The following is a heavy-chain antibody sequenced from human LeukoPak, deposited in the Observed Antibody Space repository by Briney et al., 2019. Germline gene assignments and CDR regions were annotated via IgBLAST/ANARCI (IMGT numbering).Heavy chain of an antibody. CDR3: VRGPKNDYGSVTYYNGYLDY. CDR1: GFTFSTYA. Sequence: SGGSLRLSCSASGFTFSTYAMHWVRQAPGKGLEYVSAISSNGGSTYDADSRFTISRDNSKNTLYLQMSNLRTEDTAVYHCVRGPKNDYGSVTYYNGYLDYWGRGTLVTVSS. V-gene: IGHV3-64D*06. D-gene: IGHD3-10*01. J-gene: IGHJ4*02. CDR2: ISSNGGST.